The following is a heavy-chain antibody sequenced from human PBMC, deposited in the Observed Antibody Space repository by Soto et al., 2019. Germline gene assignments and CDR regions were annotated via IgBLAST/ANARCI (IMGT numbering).Heavy chain of an antibody. Sequence: SETLSLTCAVYGGSFSGYYWSWIRQPPGKGLEWIGEINHRGSTNYNPSLKSRVTISVDTSKNQFSLKLSSVTAADTAVYYCASLRIPDDYWGQGTLVTVSS. V-gene: IGHV4-34*01. CDR2: INHRGST. D-gene: IGHD4-17*01. J-gene: IGHJ4*02. CDR3: ASLRIPDDY. CDR1: GGSFSGYY.